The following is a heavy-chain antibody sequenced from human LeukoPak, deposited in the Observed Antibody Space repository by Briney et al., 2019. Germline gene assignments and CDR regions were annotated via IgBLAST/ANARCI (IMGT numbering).Heavy chain of an antibody. V-gene: IGHV3-7*01. CDR1: GFTFSDYW. J-gene: IGHJ6*03. CDR2: IKESEK. Sequence: PGGSLRLSCAASGFTFSDYWMTWVRQAPGKGLEWVANIKESEKYYVDSVKGRFTISRDNAKNSLYLQMNSLRAEDTAVYYCAGVIYYGSGNYYYYYFYMDVWGKGTTVTVSS. CDR3: AGVIYYGSGNYYYYYFYMDV. D-gene: IGHD3-10*01.